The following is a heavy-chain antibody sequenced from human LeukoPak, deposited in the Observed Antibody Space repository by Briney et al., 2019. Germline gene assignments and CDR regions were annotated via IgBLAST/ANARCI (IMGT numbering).Heavy chain of an antibody. CDR3: ARHAPGYSSGSYYYYGMDV. CDR2: IYYSGST. CDR1: GGSISSSSYY. J-gene: IGHJ6*02. V-gene: IGHV4-39*01. Sequence: SETLSLTCTVSGGSISSSSYYWGWIRQPRGKGLEWIGSIYYSGSTYYNPSLKSRVTISVDTSKNQFSLKLSSVTAADTAVYYCARHAPGYSSGSYYYYGMDVWGQGTTVTVSS. D-gene: IGHD3-22*01.